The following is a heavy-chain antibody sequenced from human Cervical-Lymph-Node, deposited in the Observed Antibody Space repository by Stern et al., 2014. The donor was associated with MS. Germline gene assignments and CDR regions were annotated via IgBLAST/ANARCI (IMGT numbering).Heavy chain of an antibody. Sequence: VQLVESGPGLMKPSPSLSLSCTVSGGTISSGGYYWSWNPPHPGQGLEWFGYIYYSGSTYANPSLKRRVTTSVDTTRTTFSLQMSSVTAASPAVYYGAREAREKIDYWGQGTRVTVSS. CDR1: GGTISSGGYY. CDR3: AREAREKIDY. J-gene: IGHJ4*02. CDR2: IYYSGST. V-gene: IGHV4-31*03. D-gene: IGHD1-26*01.